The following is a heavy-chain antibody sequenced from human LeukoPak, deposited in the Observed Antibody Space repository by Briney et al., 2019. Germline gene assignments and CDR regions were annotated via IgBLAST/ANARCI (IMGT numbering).Heavy chain of an antibody. Sequence: GESLKISCKGSGYSFTSYWIGWVRQMPGKGLEWMGIIYPGDSDTRYSPSFQGQVTISADKSISTAYLQWSSLKASDTAMYYCARHVGHIVVVTAFDYWGQGTPVTVSS. V-gene: IGHV5-51*01. J-gene: IGHJ4*02. CDR1: GYSFTSYW. D-gene: IGHD2-21*02. CDR2: IYPGDSDT. CDR3: ARHVGHIVVVTAFDY.